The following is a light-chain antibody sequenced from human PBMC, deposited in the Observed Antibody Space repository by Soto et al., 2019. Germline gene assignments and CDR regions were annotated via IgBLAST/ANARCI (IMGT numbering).Light chain of an antibody. CDR3: QQSHSSPWS. V-gene: IGKV1-39*01. CDR1: QTIYRY. CDR2: AAS. Sequence: DLQMTQSPSLLSASVGDKVSITCRASQTIYRYLNWYQQKPGNAPKVLVSAASTLQSGVPSRFSGSGSGTDFTLTISDLQPEDFATYYCQQSHSSPWSFGPGTRVDLK. J-gene: IGKJ1*01.